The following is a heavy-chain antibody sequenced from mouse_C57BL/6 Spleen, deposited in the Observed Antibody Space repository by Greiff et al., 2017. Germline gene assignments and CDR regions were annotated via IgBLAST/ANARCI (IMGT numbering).Heavy chain of an antibody. CDR1: GYTFTSYW. D-gene: IGHD3-2*02. J-gene: IGHJ3*01. V-gene: IGHV1-52*01. CDR3: ATEATSSCYFFAY. CDR2: IDPSDSET. Sequence: QVQLQQPGAELVRPGSSVKLSCKASGYTFTSYWMHWVKQRPIQGLEWIGNIDPSDSETHYNQKFKDKATLTVDKSSSTAYMQLSSLTSEDSAVYYGATEATSSCYFFAYWGQGTLVTVSA.